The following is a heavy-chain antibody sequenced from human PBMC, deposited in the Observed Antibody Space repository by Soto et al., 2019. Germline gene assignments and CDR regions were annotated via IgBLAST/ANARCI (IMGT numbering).Heavy chain of an antibody. CDR2: ITGSGGST. CDR1: GFTFSSYA. Sequence: GGSLRLSCAASGFTFSSYAMSWVRQAPGKGLEWVSVITGSGGSTHYADSVKGRSTISRDNSKNTLHLQVNSLRGEDTAVYYCAKEADISGYYPDYWGQGTQVTVSS. J-gene: IGHJ4*02. CDR3: AKEADISGYYPDY. D-gene: IGHD3-22*01. V-gene: IGHV3-23*01.